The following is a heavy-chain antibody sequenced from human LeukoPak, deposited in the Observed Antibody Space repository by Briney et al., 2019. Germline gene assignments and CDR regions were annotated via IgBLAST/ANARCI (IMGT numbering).Heavy chain of an antibody. Sequence: PGGSLRLSCAASGFTFSSYSMNWVRQAPGKGLEWVSSISSSSSYIYYADSVKGRFTISRDNAKNSLYLQMNSLRAEDTAVYYCARDECSYGTYYYYGMDVWGQGTTVTVSS. CDR1: GFTFSSYS. CDR2: ISSSSSYI. D-gene: IGHD5-18*01. V-gene: IGHV3-21*01. J-gene: IGHJ6*02. CDR3: ARDECSYGTYYYYGMDV.